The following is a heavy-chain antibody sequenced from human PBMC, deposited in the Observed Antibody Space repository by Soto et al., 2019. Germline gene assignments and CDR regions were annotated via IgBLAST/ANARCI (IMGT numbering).Heavy chain of an antibody. D-gene: IGHD1-26*01. CDR2: IYYSGST. CDR1: GGSISSGGYY. Sequence: QVQLQESGPGLVKPSQTLSLTCTVSGGSISSGGYYWSWIRQHPGKGLEWIGYIYYSGSTYYNPSLKSRVTLSVDTSKNQFSLKLSSVTAADTAVYYCARGYSGSYYTGGGFDPWGQGTLVTVSS. CDR3: ARGYSGSYYTGGGFDP. V-gene: IGHV4-31*03. J-gene: IGHJ5*02.